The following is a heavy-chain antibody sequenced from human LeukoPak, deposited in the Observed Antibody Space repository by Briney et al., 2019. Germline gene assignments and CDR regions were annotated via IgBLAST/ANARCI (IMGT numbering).Heavy chain of an antibody. D-gene: IGHD6-13*01. Sequence: GGSLRLSCAASGFTFSSYAMSWVRQAPGKGLEWVSAISGSGGSTYYADSVKGRFTISRDNSKNTLYLQMNSLRAEDTAVYYCALTLRIAAAGNGEHDYWGQGTLVTVFS. J-gene: IGHJ4*02. CDR2: ISGSGGST. CDR3: ALTLRIAAAGNGEHDY. V-gene: IGHV3-23*01. CDR1: GFTFSSYA.